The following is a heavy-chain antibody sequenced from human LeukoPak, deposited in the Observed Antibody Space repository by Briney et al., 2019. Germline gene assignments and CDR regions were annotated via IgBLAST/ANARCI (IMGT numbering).Heavy chain of an antibody. D-gene: IGHD1-14*01. Sequence: GRSLRLSCVASGFTLSHYGMHWVRQAPGKELEWLAFMRNIGGDKYYADSVKGRFTVSRDNFNNALDLQMNNMRVEDTAVYYCARALSSTGGSYYLDSWGQGTLVTVSS. CDR3: ARALSSTGGSYYLDS. CDR1: GFTLSHYG. CDR2: MRNIGGDK. J-gene: IGHJ4*02. V-gene: IGHV3-33*01.